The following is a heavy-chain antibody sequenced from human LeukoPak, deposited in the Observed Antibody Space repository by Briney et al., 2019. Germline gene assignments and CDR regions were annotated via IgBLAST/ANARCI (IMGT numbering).Heavy chain of an antibody. V-gene: IGHV3-11*04. CDR1: GFTFSDYY. D-gene: IGHD3-16*01. Sequence: GSLRLSCAASGFTFSDYYMNWIRQAPGKGLEWVSSISSSGSTMYYADSVKGRFTISRDNAKNSVYLEMNSLRAEDTAVYYCARGGYLITFGGVDYWGQGTLVTVSS. CDR2: ISSSGSTM. CDR3: ARGGYLITFGGVDY. J-gene: IGHJ4*02.